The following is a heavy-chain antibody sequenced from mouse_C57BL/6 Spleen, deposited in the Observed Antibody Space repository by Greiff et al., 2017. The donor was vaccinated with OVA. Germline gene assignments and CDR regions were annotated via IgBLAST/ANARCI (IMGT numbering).Heavy chain of an antibody. Sequence: EVKLVESGGGLVKPGGSLKLSCAASGFTFSSYAMSWVRQTPEKRLEWVATISDGGSYTYYPDNVKGRFTLSRDNAKNNLYLQMSHLKSEDTAMYYCARDQLHYFDYWGQGTTLTVSS. V-gene: IGHV5-4*01. J-gene: IGHJ2*01. CDR2: ISDGGSYT. D-gene: IGHD4-1*02. CDR3: ARDQLHYFDY. CDR1: GFTFSSYA.